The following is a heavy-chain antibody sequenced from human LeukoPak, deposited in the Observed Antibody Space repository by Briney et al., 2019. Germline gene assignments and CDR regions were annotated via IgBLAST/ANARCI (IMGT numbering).Heavy chain of an antibody. D-gene: IGHD4-11*01. V-gene: IGHV1-69*05. Sequence: ASVKVSCKSSGGTFSSYAISWVRQAPGQGLEWMGGIIPIFGTANYAQKFQGRVTITTDESTSTAYMELSSLRSEDTAVYYCARGTVTTEGNYFDYCGQGTLVTVSS. J-gene: IGHJ4*02. CDR1: GGTFSSYA. CDR2: IIPIFGTA. CDR3: ARGTVTTEGNYFDY.